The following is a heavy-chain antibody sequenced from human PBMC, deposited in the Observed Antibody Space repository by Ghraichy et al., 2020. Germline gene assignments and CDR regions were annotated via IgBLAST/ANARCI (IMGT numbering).Heavy chain of an antibody. CDR2: ISSSSNSI. V-gene: IGHV3-48*04. CDR3: ARGLGAVAGHYYHGMDV. Sequence: AGSLRLSCAASGFTFSPYSMNWVRQAPGRGLEWVSFISSSSNSIYYADSVKGRFTISRDNAKNSLFLQMSSLRAEDTAVYYCARGLGAVAGHYYHGMDVWGQGTKVTVSS. D-gene: IGHD6-19*01. J-gene: IGHJ6*02. CDR1: GFTFSPYS.